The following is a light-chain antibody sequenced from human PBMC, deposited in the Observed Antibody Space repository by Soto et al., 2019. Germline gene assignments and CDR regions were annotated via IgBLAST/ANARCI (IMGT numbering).Light chain of an antibody. V-gene: IGKV3-20*01. J-gene: IGKJ3*01. CDR3: QQYGSSPRFT. Sequence: IGLTLTPCEMSFPSGERAPLSSRVIQSVSSSYLAWYQQKPGQAPRLLIYGASSRATGIPDRFSGSGSGTDFTLTISRLEPEDFAVYYCQQYGSSPRFTFGPGTKVDI. CDR1: QSVSSSY. CDR2: GAS.